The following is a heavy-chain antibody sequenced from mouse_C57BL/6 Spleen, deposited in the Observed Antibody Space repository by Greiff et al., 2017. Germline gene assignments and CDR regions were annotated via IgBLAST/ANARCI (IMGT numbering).Heavy chain of an antibody. CDR3: TREVRITTVAFDY. CDR1: GYTFTDYE. CDR2: IDPETGGT. Sequence: QVQLQQSGAELVRPGASVTLSCKASGYTFTDYEMHWVKQTPVHGLEWIGAIDPETGGTAYNQKFKGKAILTADKSSSTAYMELRSLTSEDSAVYYCTREVRITTVAFDYWGQGTTLTVSS. D-gene: IGHD1-1*01. V-gene: IGHV1-15*01. J-gene: IGHJ2*01.